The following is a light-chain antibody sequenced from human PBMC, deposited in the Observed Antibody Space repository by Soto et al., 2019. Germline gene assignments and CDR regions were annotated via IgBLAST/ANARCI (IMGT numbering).Light chain of an antibody. Sequence: DIQLTQSPSVLSASVGDTVTTSCRASQALSDYLAWYQQTKGKPPDILIYDASTLQSGVPSRFSGLGSGTDCALPLTSLQPDDSETYYCQQSYTNVYSFGQGTKVDIK. CDR1: QALSDY. CDR2: DAS. CDR3: QQSYTNVYS. V-gene: IGKV1-9*01. J-gene: IGKJ2*01.